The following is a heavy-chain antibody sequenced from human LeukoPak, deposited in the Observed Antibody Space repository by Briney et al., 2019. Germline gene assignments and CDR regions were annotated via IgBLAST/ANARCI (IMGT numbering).Heavy chain of an antibody. Sequence: SETLSLTCTVSRGSISGYSWSWIRQSPGGGLEWLGYIYYSGDTAYNPSLRGRVTLSVDTSKNQFSLQLRSVTTADTAVYYCVRGPYGASISKWFDPWGQGTQVIVSP. CDR2: IYYSGDT. D-gene: IGHD4/OR15-4a*01. CDR1: RGSISGYS. V-gene: IGHV4-59*01. J-gene: IGHJ5*02. CDR3: VRGPYGASISKWFDP.